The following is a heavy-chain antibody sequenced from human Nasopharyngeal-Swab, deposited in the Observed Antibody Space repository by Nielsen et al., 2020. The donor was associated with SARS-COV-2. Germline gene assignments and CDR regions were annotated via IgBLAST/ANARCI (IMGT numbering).Heavy chain of an antibody. CDR2: FDPEDGET. Sequence: WVRQAPGQGLEWMGGFDPEDGETIYAQKFQGRVTMTEDTSTDTAYMELSSLRSEDTAVYYCARESYDSSGYHYYYFDYWGQGTLVTVSS. CDR3: ARESYDSSGYHYYYFDY. V-gene: IGHV1-24*01. J-gene: IGHJ4*02. D-gene: IGHD3-22*01.